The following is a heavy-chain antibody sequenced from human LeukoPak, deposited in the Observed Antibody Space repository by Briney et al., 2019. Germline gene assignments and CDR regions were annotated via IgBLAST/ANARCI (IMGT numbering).Heavy chain of an antibody. D-gene: IGHD6-13*01. V-gene: IGHV1-46*01. CDR1: GYTFTSYY. CDR2: INPSGGST. CDR3: AKSWHSSSWYRDFDY. Sequence: ASVKVSCKASGYTFTSYYMHWVRQAPGQGLEWMGIINPSGGSTSYAQKFQGRVTMTRDTSTSTVYMELNSLRAEDTAVYYCAKSWHSSSWYRDFDYWGQGTLVTVSS. J-gene: IGHJ4*02.